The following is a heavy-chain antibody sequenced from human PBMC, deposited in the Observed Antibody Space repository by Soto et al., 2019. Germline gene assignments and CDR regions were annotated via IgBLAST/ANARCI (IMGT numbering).Heavy chain of an antibody. Sequence: EEQVSESGGALVQPGGSLRLSCAASGFNFNTFAMSWIRQAPGKGLEWVSHISSSGGSRDYADSVRGRFTISRDNSKNVLFLQMNSLIADDTAKYYCAKDPPSPWTANWVDPWGKGTLVTVSS. D-gene: IGHD1-1*01. J-gene: IGHJ5*02. CDR2: ISSSGGSR. V-gene: IGHV3-23*01. CDR3: AKDPPSPWTANWVDP. CDR1: GFNFNTFA.